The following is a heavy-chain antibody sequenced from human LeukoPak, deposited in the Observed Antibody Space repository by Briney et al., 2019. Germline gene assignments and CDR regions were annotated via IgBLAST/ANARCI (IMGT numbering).Heavy chain of an antibody. D-gene: IGHD1-7*01. CDR1: GFTVSSNY. J-gene: IGHJ4*02. CDR2: IYSGGST. Sequence: GGSLRLSCAASGFTVSSNYMSWVRQAPGKGLERVSVIYSGGSTYYADSVKGRFTISRDNSKNTLYLQMNGLRAEDTAVYYCARLELRGTYYFDYWGQGTLVTVSS. CDR3: ARLELRGTYYFDY. V-gene: IGHV3-66*02.